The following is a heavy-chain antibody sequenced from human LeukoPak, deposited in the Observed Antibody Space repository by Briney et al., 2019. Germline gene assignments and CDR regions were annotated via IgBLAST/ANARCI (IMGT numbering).Heavy chain of an antibody. V-gene: IGHV4-61*02. CDR1: GGSISSGSYY. Sequence: SQTLSLTCTVSGGSISSGSYYWSWIRQPAGKGLEWIGRIYTSGSTNYNPSLKSRVTISVDTSKNQFSLKLSSVTAADTAVYYCARGSDDFSLFDYWGQGTPVTVSS. CDR3: ARGSDDFSLFDY. D-gene: IGHD3-3*01. J-gene: IGHJ4*02. CDR2: IYTSGST.